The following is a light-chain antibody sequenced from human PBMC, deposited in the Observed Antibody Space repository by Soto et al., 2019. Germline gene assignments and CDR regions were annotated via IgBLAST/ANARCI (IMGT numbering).Light chain of an antibody. CDR2: EVS. CDR3: RSYTSSSPLV. J-gene: IGLJ3*02. Sequence: QSALTQPASVSGSPGQSITISCTGTSSDVGDFDCVSWYQQHPGKAPKLMIYEVSDRPSGVYNRFSGSKSGGTASLTISGVEAEDEDYYYCRSYTSSSPLVFGGGTKLTVL. V-gene: IGLV2-14*01. CDR1: SSDVGDFDC.